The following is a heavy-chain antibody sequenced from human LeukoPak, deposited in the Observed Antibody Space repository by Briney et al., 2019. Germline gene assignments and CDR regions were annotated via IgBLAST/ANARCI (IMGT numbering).Heavy chain of an antibody. Sequence: ASVKVSCKASGYTFTSYGISWVRQAPGQGLEWMGWINPNSGGTNYAQKFQGRVTMTRDTSISTAYMELSRLRSDDTAVYYCARALITIFGVGNLDYWGQGTLVTVSS. CDR2: INPNSGGT. CDR1: GYTFTSYG. CDR3: ARALITIFGVGNLDY. J-gene: IGHJ4*02. V-gene: IGHV1-2*02. D-gene: IGHD3-3*01.